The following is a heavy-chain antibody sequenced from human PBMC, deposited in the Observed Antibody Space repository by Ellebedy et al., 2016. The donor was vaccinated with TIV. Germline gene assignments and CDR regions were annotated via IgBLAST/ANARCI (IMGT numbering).Heavy chain of an antibody. D-gene: IGHD2-21*01. CDR2: IYYSGST. CDR3: ARGRVGIPVPKAPFDY. J-gene: IGHJ4*02. CDR1: GGSISSSSYY. Sequence: SETLSLTCTVSGGSISSSSYYWGWIHQPPGKGLEWIGSIYYSGSTYYNPSLKSRVTISVDTSKNQFSLKLSSVTAADTAVYYCARGRVGIPVPKAPFDYWGQGTLVTVSS. V-gene: IGHV4-39*07.